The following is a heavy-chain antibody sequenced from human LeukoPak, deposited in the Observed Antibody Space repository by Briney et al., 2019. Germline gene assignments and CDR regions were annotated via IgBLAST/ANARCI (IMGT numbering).Heavy chain of an antibody. V-gene: IGHV4-34*01. CDR1: GGSFSGYY. Sequence: SETLSLTCAVYGGSFSGYYWSWIRQPPGKGLEWIGEINHSGSTNYNPSLKSRVTISVDTSKNQFSLKLSSVTAADTAVYYCARWQRGYSYGYPFDYWGQGTLVTVSA. J-gene: IGHJ4*02. CDR3: ARWQRGYSYGYPFDY. CDR2: INHSGST. D-gene: IGHD5-18*01.